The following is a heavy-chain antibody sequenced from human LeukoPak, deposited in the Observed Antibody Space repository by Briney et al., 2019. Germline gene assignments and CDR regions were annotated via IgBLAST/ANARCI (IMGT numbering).Heavy chain of an antibody. Sequence: GGSLRLSCAASGFTFSGYDMNWVRQAPGKGLEWVAVISNDGSNSYYADSVKGRFTISRDNSKNTLYLQMSILRAEDTAVYYCARAFSTTAFDYWGQGTLVTVSS. CDR1: GFTFSGYD. CDR2: ISNDGSNS. V-gene: IGHV3-30*03. J-gene: IGHJ4*02. D-gene: IGHD4-17*01. CDR3: ARAFSTTAFDY.